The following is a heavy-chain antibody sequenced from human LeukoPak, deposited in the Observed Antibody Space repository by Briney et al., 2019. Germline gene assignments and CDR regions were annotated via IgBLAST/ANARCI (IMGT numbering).Heavy chain of an antibody. Sequence: ASVKVSCKASEYIFTGYYLHWVRQAPGQGLEWMGWSNPTSGSTNYAQNFQGRVTMTRDTSISTAYMELSRLTSDDTAVYYCARGPGGGYDWLGYWGQGTLVTVSS. CDR3: ARGPGGGYDWLGY. CDR1: EYIFTGYY. CDR2: SNPTSGST. V-gene: IGHV1-2*02. J-gene: IGHJ4*02. D-gene: IGHD5-12*01.